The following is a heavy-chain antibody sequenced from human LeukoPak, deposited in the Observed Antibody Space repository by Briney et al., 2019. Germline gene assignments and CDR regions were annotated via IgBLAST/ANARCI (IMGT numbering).Heavy chain of an antibody. CDR2: IKQDGSEK. J-gene: IGHJ4*02. V-gene: IGHV3-7*01. Sequence: PGGSLRLSCAASEFTFSAYWMSWVRQAPGKGLEWVANIKQDGSEKYYVDSVKGRFTISRDNAKNSLYLQMNSLRAEDTAVYYCARDGFTPDYWGQGTLVTVSS. D-gene: IGHD2-15*01. CDR1: EFTFSAYW. CDR3: ARDGFTPDY.